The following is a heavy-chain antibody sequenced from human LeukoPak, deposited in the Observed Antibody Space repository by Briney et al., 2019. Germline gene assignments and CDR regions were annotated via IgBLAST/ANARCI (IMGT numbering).Heavy chain of an antibody. D-gene: IGHD6-19*01. CDR2: VSPSSGNT. CDR1: GYSFTSHN. CDR3: ARGHPGYASGWPDY. V-gene: IGHV1-8*01. Sequence: ASVKVSCKTSGYSFTSHNINWMRQATGQGLEWMGWVSPSSGNTAYAQKFQGRVTMTRDTSISTAYMELSSLTSEDTAVYYCARGHPGYASGWPDYWGQGTLVTVFS. J-gene: IGHJ4*02.